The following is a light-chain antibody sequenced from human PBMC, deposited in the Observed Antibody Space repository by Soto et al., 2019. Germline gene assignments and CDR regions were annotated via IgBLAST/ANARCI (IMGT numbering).Light chain of an antibody. CDR1: GSNLGSNN. J-gene: IGLJ2*01. CDR3: AAWDDNLSAVV. V-gene: IGLV1-47*01. Sequence: QSVLTQPPSASGTPGQSVSISCSGSGSNLGSNNVYWYQLLPGMAPKLLIYRNIQRPSGVPDRFSGSKSGTSASLAVGGLRSDDEADYYCAAWDDNLSAVVFGGGTKLTVL. CDR2: RNI.